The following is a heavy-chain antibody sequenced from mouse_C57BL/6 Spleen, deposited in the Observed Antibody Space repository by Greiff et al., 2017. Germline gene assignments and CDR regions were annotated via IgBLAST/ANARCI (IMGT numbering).Heavy chain of an antibody. V-gene: IGHV1-69*01. CDR2: IDPSDSYT. Sequence: QVQLQQSGAELVMPGASVKLSCKASGYTFTSYWMHWVKQRPGQGLEWIGEIDPSDSYTNYNQKFKGQSTLTVDKSSSTAYMQLNSLTSEDYEGYYCARSGPLGRQDFDYWGQGTTLTVSS. CDR1: GYTFTSYW. J-gene: IGHJ2*01. D-gene: IGHD4-1*01. CDR3: ARSGPLGRQDFDY.